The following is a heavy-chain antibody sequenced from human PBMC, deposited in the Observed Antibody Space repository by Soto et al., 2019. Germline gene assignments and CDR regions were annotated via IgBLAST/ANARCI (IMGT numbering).Heavy chain of an antibody. V-gene: IGHV4-31*03. CDR3: ARGLNYDYVWGSRIPFSSAASYYYYGMDV. Sequence: SETLSLTCTVSGGSISSGGYYWSWIRQHPGKGLEWIGYIYYSGSTYYNPSLKSRVTISVDTSKNQFSLRLSSVTAADTAVYYCARGLNYDYVWGSRIPFSSAASYYYYGMDVWGQVTPVAVSS. J-gene: IGHJ6*02. CDR2: IYYSGST. D-gene: IGHD3-16*01. CDR1: GGSISSGGYY.